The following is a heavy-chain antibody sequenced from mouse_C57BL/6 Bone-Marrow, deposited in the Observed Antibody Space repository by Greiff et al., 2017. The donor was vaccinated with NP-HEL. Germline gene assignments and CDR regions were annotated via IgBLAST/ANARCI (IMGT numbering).Heavy chain of an antibody. CDR3: ARRDMVTTRGSFAY. CDR2: INPNNGGT. CDR1: GYTFTDYY. D-gene: IGHD2-2*01. Sequence: EVQLQQSGPELVKPGASVKISCKASGYTFTDYYMNWVKQSHGKSLEWIGDINPNNGGTSYNQKFKGKATLTVDKSSSTAYMELRSLTSEDSAVYYCARRDMVTTRGSFAYWGQGTLVTVSA. V-gene: IGHV1-26*01. J-gene: IGHJ3*01.